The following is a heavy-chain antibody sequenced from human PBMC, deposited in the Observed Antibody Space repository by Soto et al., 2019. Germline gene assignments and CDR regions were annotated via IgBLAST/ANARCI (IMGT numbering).Heavy chain of an antibody. D-gene: IGHD1-26*01. CDR1: GGSISNSSYY. Sequence: SETLSLTCTVSGGSISNSSYYWGWIRQPPGKGLEWIGSIYYTGGTYYNPSLKSRVTISVDTSKNQFSLKLSSVTAADTAVYYCARRKWEITYYFDYWGQGTLVTVSS. J-gene: IGHJ4*02. CDR2: IYYTGGT. V-gene: IGHV4-39*01. CDR3: ARRKWEITYYFDY.